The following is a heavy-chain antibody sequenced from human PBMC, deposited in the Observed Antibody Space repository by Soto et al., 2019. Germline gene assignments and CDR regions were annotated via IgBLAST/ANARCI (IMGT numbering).Heavy chain of an antibody. Sequence: LRLSCAASGFTFSSYSMNWVRQAPGKGLEWVSSISSSSSYIYYADSVKGRFTISRDNAKNSLYLQMNSLRAEDTAVYYCARGRESSGSYYRSYYYYGMDVWGQGTTVTVSS. J-gene: IGHJ6*02. CDR1: GFTFSSYS. V-gene: IGHV3-21*01. D-gene: IGHD1-26*01. CDR2: ISSSSSYI. CDR3: ARGRESSGSYYRSYYYYGMDV.